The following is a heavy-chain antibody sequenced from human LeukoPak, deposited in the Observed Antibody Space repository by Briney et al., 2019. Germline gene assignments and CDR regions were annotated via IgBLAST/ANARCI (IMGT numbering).Heavy chain of an antibody. CDR2: IRSKAYGGTT. D-gene: IGHD5-18*01. Sequence: GGPLRLSCAASGLTVSSNYMSWARQAPGKGLEWVGFIRSKAYGGTTEYAASVKGRFTISRDDSKSIAYLQMNSLKTEDTAVYYCTRGEDTAMVLNYWGQGTLVTVSS. V-gene: IGHV3-49*04. CDR3: TRGEDTAMVLNY. J-gene: IGHJ4*02. CDR1: GLTVSSNY.